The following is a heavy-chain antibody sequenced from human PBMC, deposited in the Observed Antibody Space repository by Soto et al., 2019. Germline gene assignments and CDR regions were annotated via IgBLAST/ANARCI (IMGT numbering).Heavy chain of an antibody. CDR1: GYTFTGYY. CDR2: INPNSGGT. CDR3: ARLPPWGPYYFDY. V-gene: IGHV1-2*04. Sequence: ASVKVSCKASGYTFTGYYMHWVRQAPGQGLEWMGWINPNSGGTNYVQKFQGWVTMTRDTSISTAYMELSRLRSDDTAVYYCARLPPWGPYYFDYWGQGTLVTVSS. D-gene: IGHD3-16*01. J-gene: IGHJ4*02.